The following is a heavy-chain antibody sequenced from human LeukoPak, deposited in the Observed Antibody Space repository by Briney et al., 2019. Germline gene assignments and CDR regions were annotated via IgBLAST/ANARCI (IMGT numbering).Heavy chain of an antibody. CDR3: ARALVVGAPDY. CDR2: IYHSGST. D-gene: IGHD1-26*01. Sequence: SEXXSLTCTVSGYSISSGYYWGWIRQPPGKGLEWIGSIYHSGSTYYHPSLKRRLTISVDTSKNQFSLKLSSVTAADTAVYYCARALVVGAPDYWGQGTLVTVSS. V-gene: IGHV4-38-2*02. J-gene: IGHJ4*02. CDR1: GYSISSGYY.